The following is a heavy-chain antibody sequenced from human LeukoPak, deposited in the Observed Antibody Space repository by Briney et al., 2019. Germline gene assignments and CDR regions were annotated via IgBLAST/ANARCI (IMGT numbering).Heavy chain of an antibody. CDR2: IKSKTDGGTT. CDR1: GFTFSNAW. Sequence: GGSLRLSCAASGFTFSNAWMSWVRQAPGKGLEWVGRIKSKTDGGTTDYAAPVKGRFTISRDDSKNTLYLQMNSLKTEHTAVYYCTAYSSSWGLYYFDYWGQGTLVTVSS. V-gene: IGHV3-15*01. D-gene: IGHD6-13*01. CDR3: TAYSSSWGLYYFDY. J-gene: IGHJ4*02.